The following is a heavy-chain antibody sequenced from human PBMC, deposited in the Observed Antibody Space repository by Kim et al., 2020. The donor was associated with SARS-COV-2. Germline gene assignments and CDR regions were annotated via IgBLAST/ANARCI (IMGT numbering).Heavy chain of an antibody. V-gene: IGHV1-69*13. CDR3: ARVHNWNYVSTYYYGMDV. D-gene: IGHD1-7*01. CDR2: IIPIFGTA. Sequence: SVKVSCKASGGTFSSYAISWVRQAPGQGLEWMGGIIPIFGTANYAQKFQGRVTITADESTSTAYMELSSLRSEDTAVYYCARVHNWNYVSTYYYGMDVWGQGTTVTVSS. CDR1: GGTFSSYA. J-gene: IGHJ6*02.